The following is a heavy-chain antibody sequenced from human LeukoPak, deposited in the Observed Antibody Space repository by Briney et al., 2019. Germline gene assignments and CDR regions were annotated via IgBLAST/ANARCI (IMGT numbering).Heavy chain of an antibody. J-gene: IGHJ5*02. CDR1: GGSISSGGYY. Sequence: SETLSLTCTVSGGSISSGGYYWSWIRQHPGKGLEWIGYIYYSGSTYYNPSLKSRVTISVDTSKSQFSLKLSSVTAADTAVYYCARPYYYDSRIDPWGQGTQVTVSS. V-gene: IGHV4-31*03. CDR3: ARPYYYDSRIDP. CDR2: IYYSGST. D-gene: IGHD3-22*01.